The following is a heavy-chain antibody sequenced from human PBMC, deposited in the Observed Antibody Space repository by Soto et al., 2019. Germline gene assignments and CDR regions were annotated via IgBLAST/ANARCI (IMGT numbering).Heavy chain of an antibody. V-gene: IGHV3-66*04. CDR1: GFIVSSNY. J-gene: IGHJ4*02. CDR2: IYSDGST. D-gene: IGHD3-22*01. CDR3: ARPTYYYDSSGPPAY. Sequence: GGSLRISCAASGFIVSSNYMSWVRHAPGKGLEWVSVIYSDGSTHYTDSVKDRFIISRDISKNTLYLQMNSLRAEDTAFYYCARPTYYYDSSGPPAYWGQGT.